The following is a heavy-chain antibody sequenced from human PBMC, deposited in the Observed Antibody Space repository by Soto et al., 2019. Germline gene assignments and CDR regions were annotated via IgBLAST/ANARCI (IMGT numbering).Heavy chain of an antibody. CDR2: TYYRSKWYS. V-gene: IGHV6-1*01. CDR3: ARIVGGSSDY. J-gene: IGHJ4*02. D-gene: IGHD2-15*01. CDR1: GDSVSSNSAA. Sequence: SQTLSLTCVISGDSVSSNSAAWNWIGQPPSRGLEWLGRTYYRSKWYSDYAVSVKSRITINPDTSKNQFSLQLNSVTPEDAAMYYGARIVGGSSDYWGQGTLVTVSS.